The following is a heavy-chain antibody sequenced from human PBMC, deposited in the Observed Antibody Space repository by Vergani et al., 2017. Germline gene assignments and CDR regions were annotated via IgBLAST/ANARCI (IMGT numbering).Heavy chain of an antibody. CDR3: AGGHPYDFWSGYRLPPRNYYGMDV. D-gene: IGHD3-3*01. V-gene: IGHV3-11*04. CDR1: GFTFSDYY. Sequence: QVQLVESGGGLVKPGGSLRLSCAASGFTFSDYYMSWIRQAPGKGLEWVSYISSSGSTIYYADSVKGRFTISRDNAKNSLYLQMNSLRAADTAVYYCAGGHPYDFWSGYRLPPRNYYGMDVWGQGTTVTVSS. J-gene: IGHJ6*02. CDR2: ISSSGSTI.